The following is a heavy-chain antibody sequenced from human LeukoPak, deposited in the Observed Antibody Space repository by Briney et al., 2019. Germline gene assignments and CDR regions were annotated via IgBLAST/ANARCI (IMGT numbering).Heavy chain of an antibody. CDR3: AGGGDYGDYWGGPY. V-gene: IGHV1-8*01. Sequence: ASVKVSFKASGYTFTSYDINWVRQATGQGPEWMGWMNPNNGNTGYAQKFQGRVTMTRNTSISTAYMELSSLRAEDTAVYYCAGGGDYGDYWGGPYWGQGILVAVSS. D-gene: IGHD4-17*01. J-gene: IGHJ4*02. CDR1: GYTFTSYD. CDR2: MNPNNGNT.